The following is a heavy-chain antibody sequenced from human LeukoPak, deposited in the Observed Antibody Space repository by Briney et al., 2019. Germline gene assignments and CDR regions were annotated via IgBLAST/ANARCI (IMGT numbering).Heavy chain of an antibody. J-gene: IGHJ6*02. CDR2: INHSGST. CDR1: GGSFSSYY. CDR3: ARVLVRGVRGTYYYYGMDV. Sequence: SETLSLPSAVYGGSFSSYYWSWIRQPPGKGGEWSGEINHSGSTNYNPTLKRRVTISIDTSKNQFSLKLSSVTAADTAVYYCARVLVRGVRGTYYYYGMDVWGQGTTVTVSS. V-gene: IGHV4-34*01. D-gene: IGHD3-10*01.